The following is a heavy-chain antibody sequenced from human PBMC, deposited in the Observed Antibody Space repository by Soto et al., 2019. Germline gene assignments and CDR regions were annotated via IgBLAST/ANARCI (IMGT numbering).Heavy chain of an antibody. Sequence: QVQLVQSGAEVKKPGASVKVSCKASGYTFTSYDINWVRQATGQGLEWMGWMNPNSGNTGYAQKFQGRVTMTRNTSISKAYMELSSLRSEDTAVYYCARGSFLSCSWSPHFDYWGQGTLVTVSS. CDR2: MNPNSGNT. CDR3: ARGSFLSCSWSPHFDY. D-gene: IGHD6-13*01. V-gene: IGHV1-8*01. CDR1: GYTFTSYD. J-gene: IGHJ4*02.